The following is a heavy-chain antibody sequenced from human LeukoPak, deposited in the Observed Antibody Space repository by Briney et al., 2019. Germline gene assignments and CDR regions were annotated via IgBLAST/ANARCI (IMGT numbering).Heavy chain of an antibody. V-gene: IGHV1-69*01. CDR3: ARAEAAGIPAAMPLMWYYYYMDV. J-gene: IGHJ6*03. CDR2: IIPIFGTA. CDR1: GGTFSSYA. Sequence: SVKVSCKASGGTFSSYAISWVRQAPGPGLEWMGGIIPIFGTANYAQKFQGRVTITADESTSTAYMELSSLRSEDTAVYYCARAEAAGIPAAMPLMWYYYYMDVWGKGTTVTVSS. D-gene: IGHD2-2*01.